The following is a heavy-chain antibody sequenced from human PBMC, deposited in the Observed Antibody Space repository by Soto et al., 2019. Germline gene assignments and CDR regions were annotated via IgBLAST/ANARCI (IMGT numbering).Heavy chain of an antibody. CDR1: GFTYDDYA. Sequence: VQLVESGGGLVQPGRSLRLSCAASGFTYDDYAMHWVRQAPGKGLEWVAGISWNGVTIGYADTVKGRFTISRDNAKNSLYLQMNRLRPEDTALYYCAKDMLPARHYFYYMDVWCKGTTVTVSS. J-gene: IGHJ6*03. V-gene: IGHV3-9*01. CDR2: ISWNGVTI. D-gene: IGHD6-6*01. CDR3: AKDMLPARHYFYYMDV.